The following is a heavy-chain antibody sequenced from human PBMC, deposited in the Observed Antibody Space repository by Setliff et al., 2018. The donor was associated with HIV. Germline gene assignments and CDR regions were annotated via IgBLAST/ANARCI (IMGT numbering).Heavy chain of an antibody. D-gene: IGHD4-17*01. CDR1: GGSFSGYY. V-gene: IGHV4-34*01. Sequence: SETLSLTCAVYGGSFSGYYWSWIRQPPGKGLEWIGEINHSGSTNYNPSLRSRVTISVDASKNQFSLKLSSVTAADTAVYYCARAGYGDYVNFDYWGQGTLVTVSS. J-gene: IGHJ4*02. CDR2: INHSGST. CDR3: ARAGYGDYVNFDY.